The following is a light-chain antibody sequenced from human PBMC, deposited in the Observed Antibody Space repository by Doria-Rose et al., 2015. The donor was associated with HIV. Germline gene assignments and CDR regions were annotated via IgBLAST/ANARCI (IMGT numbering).Light chain of an antibody. CDR2: KAS. J-gene: IGKJ2*01. CDR3: QHYQSYPHT. V-gene: IGKV1-5*03. Sequence: TQSPSTLSASVGDRVTITCRASQSISTWLAWYQQKPGKAPKLLIYKASSLESGVPSRFSGSGSGTEFTLTISSLQPDDFASYYCQHYQSYPHTFGQGTKLEIK. CDR1: QSISTW.